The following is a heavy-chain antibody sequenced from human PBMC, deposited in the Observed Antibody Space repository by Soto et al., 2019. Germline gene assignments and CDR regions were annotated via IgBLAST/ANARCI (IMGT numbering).Heavy chain of an antibody. Sequence: GGSLRLSCAASGFTFSSYWMHWVRQAPGKGLVWVSRINSDGSSTSYADSVKGRFTISRDNAKNTLYLQMNSLRAEDTAVYYCARETTTDLIFDYWGQGTLVTVSS. CDR1: GFTFSSYW. V-gene: IGHV3-74*01. CDR3: ARETTTDLIFDY. D-gene: IGHD4-17*01. J-gene: IGHJ4*02. CDR2: INSDGSST.